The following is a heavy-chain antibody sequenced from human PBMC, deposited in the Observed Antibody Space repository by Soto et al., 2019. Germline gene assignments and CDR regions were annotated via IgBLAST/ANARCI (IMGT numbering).Heavy chain of an antibody. CDR1: GGSISGGDYY. CDR2: IYYTGST. D-gene: IGHD5-12*01. V-gene: IGHV4-30-4*01. Sequence: QVQLQESGPGLVKTSQTLSLTCTFSGGSISGGDYYWTWIRQPPGRGLAWIGYIYYTGSTYYNPSVKSRVTISVDTSKNQFSLKLISVTAADTAVYYCARGQRVYRGFDYPRFDYWGQGALVTVSS. CDR3: ARGQRVYRGFDYPRFDY. J-gene: IGHJ4*02.